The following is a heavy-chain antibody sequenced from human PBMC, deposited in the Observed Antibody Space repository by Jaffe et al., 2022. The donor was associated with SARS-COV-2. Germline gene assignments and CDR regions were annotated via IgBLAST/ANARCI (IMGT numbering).Heavy chain of an antibody. CDR1: GGSFSGYY. J-gene: IGHJ6*02. CDR3: ARPGYCTNGVCYKGGFIGGMDV. CDR2: INHSGST. D-gene: IGHD2-8*01. Sequence: QVQLQQWGAGLLKPSETLSLTCAVYGGSFSGYYWSWIRQPPGKGLEWIGEINHSGSTNYNPSLKSRVTISVDTSKNQFSLKLSSVTAADTAVYYCARPGYCTNGVCYKGGFIGGMDVWGQGTTVTVSS. V-gene: IGHV4-34*01.